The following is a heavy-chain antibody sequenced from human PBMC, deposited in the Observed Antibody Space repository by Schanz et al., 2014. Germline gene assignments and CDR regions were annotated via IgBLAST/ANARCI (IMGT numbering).Heavy chain of an antibody. Sequence: QVQLVQSGAEVKKPGASVKVSCKASGYTFTSDSMHWVRQAPGQGLEWMGMINPSGGSTTYAQKCQGRVAMARDTATSTVYMELSSLRSEEAAVYCGARDGVDAGAGGNCGGQGTRVTVSS. V-gene: IGHV1-46*03. D-gene: IGHD6-13*01. J-gene: IGHJ4*02. CDR3: ARDGVDAGAGGNC. CDR2: INPSGGST. CDR1: GYTFTSDS.